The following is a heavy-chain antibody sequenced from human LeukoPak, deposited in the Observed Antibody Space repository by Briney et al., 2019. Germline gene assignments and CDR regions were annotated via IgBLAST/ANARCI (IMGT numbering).Heavy chain of an antibody. J-gene: IGHJ4*02. CDR3: ARGTPDYDSSGEVAY. V-gene: IGHV1-2*06. CDR2: INPNSGGT. Sequence: ASVKVSCKASGYTFTGYYMHWVRQAPGQGLEWMGRINPNSGGTNYARKFQGRVTMTRDTSISTAYMELSRLRSDDTAVYYCARGTPDYDSSGEVAYWGQGTLVTVSS. CDR1: GYTFTGYY. D-gene: IGHD3-22*01.